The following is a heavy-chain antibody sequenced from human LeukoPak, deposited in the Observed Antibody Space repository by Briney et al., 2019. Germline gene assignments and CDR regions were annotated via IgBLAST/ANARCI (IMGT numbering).Heavy chain of an antibody. CDR1: GGSISSYY. J-gene: IGHJ6*03. V-gene: IGHV4-59*01. CDR3: ARDIFRPATGPYYYMDV. Sequence: SETLSLTCTVSGGSISSYYWSWIRQPPGKGLEWIGYIYYSGSTNYNPSLKSRVTISVDTSKNQFSLKLSSVTAADTAVYYCARDIFRPATGPYYYMDVWGKGTTVTVSS. D-gene: IGHD1-26*01. CDR2: IYYSGST.